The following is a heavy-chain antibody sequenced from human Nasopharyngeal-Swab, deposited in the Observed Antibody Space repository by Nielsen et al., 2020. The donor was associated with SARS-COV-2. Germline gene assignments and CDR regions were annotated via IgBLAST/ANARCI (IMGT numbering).Heavy chain of an antibody. CDR3: ARQRQYCSGGSCYSKWFDP. Sequence: GESLKITCKGSGYSFTSYWIGWVRQMPGKGLEWMGIIYPGDSDTRYSPSFEGQVTISADKSISTAYLQWSSLKASDTAMYCCARQRQYCSGGSCYSKWFDPWGQGTLVTVSS. J-gene: IGHJ5*02. V-gene: IGHV5-51*01. D-gene: IGHD2-15*01. CDR2: IYPGDSDT. CDR1: GYSFTSYW.